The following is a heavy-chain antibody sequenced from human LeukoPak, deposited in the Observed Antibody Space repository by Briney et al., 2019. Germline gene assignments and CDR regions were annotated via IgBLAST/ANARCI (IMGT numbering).Heavy chain of an antibody. CDR3: ARGPTYYDILTGYTI. V-gene: IGHV3-23*01. CDR2: ISNNGGYT. CDR1: GFTFSSSA. Sequence: GGSLRLSCAASGFTFSSSAMSWVRQAPGKGLEWVSAISNNGGYTYYADSVQGRFTISRDNSKNTLYLQMNSLRTEDTAVYYCARGPTYYDILTGYTIWGQGTLVTVSS. J-gene: IGHJ4*02. D-gene: IGHD3-9*01.